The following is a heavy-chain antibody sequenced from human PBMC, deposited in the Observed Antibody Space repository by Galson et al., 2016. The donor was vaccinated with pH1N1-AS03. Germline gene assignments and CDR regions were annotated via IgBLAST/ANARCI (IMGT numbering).Heavy chain of an antibody. J-gene: IGHJ5*02. CDR3: ARDGDIGAGTNWARNWFDP. Sequence: LRLSCAASGFRFSSYAMHWVRQAPGEGLEWVAIISPDGSNQYCADSMKGLFTISRDNSKNTLFLQMNSLRPEDTAIYYCARDGDIGAGTNWARNWFDPWGQGTLVTVSS. D-gene: IGHD1-1*01. V-gene: IGHV3-30*01. CDR2: ISPDGSNQ. CDR1: GFRFSSYA.